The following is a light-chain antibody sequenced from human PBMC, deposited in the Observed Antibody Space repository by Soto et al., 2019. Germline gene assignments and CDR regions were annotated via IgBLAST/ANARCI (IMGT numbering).Light chain of an antibody. Sequence: QSALTQPASVSGSPGQSITISCTGTSSDVGGYNYVSWYQQHPGKAPKLMIYEVSNRPSGVSDRFSGSKSGASGSLAITGLQTEDEAVYYCQSFDTRLTGSRVFGGGTKLTVL. V-gene: IGLV2-14*01. CDR2: EVS. CDR3: QSFDTRLTGSRV. J-gene: IGLJ3*02. CDR1: SSDVGGYNY.